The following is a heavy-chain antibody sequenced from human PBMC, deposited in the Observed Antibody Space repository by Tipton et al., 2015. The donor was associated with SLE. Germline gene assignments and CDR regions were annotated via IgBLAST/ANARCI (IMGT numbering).Heavy chain of an antibody. V-gene: IGHV3-30*02. Sequence: GSLRLSCAASGFVFSTSGMHWVRQAPGKGLEWVAFLRSDGNFKYYADSVKGRFTIFRDNSKNTLYLQMTGLRVDDTAVYFCAKVSNPHHYFDSWGQGTLVTVSS. CDR1: GFVFSTSG. D-gene: IGHD5/OR15-5a*01. J-gene: IGHJ4*02. CDR3: AKVSNPHHYFDS. CDR2: LRSDGNFK.